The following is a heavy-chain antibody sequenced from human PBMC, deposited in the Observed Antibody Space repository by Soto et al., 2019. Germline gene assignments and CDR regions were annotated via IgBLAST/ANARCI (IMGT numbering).Heavy chain of an antibody. Sequence: QLQLQESGPGLVKPSETLSLTCTVSGGSISSSSYYWGWIRQPPGKGLEWIGSIYYSGSTYYNPSLKSRVTISVDTSKNQFSLKLSSVTAADTAVYYCASCTTWFGELFFHFGYNWFDPWGQGTLVTVSS. D-gene: IGHD3-10*01. CDR1: GGSISSSSYY. J-gene: IGHJ5*02. V-gene: IGHV4-39*01. CDR3: ASCTTWFGELFFHFGYNWFDP. CDR2: IYYSGST.